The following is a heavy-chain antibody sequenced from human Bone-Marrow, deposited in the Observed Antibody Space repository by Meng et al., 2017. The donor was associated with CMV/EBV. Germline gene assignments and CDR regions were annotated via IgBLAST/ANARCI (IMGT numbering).Heavy chain of an antibody. V-gene: IGHV3-9*01. D-gene: IGHD6-19*01. CDR3: AKGTTGYSTVWFDYSTSSCGH. CDR2: IDWNSGNA. Sequence: SLKISCTASGFTFDDYAMHWVRQVPGKGLEWVSGIDWNSGNAVYADSVKGRFTISRDNAKNSLYLQMNTLRADDAALYYCAKGTTGYSTVWFDYSTSSCGHWGQGTLVTVSS. CDR1: GFTFDDYA. J-gene: IGHJ4*02.